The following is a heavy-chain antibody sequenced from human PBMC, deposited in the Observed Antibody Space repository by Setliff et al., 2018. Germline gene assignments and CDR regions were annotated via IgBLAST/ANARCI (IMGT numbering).Heavy chain of an antibody. CDR2: ISPYSGET. CDR3: TRSRAPRVVLAADFDL. V-gene: IGHV1-18*01. CDR1: GFSFSTFG. J-gene: IGHJ4*02. D-gene: IGHD2-15*01. Sequence: ASVKVSCKTSGFSFSTFGFSWVRQAPGQGLEWMGWISPYSGETNYAQKFQDRLSVAADTSSKTIYMELRSLTSDDTAVYFCTRSRAPRVVLAADFDLWGQGTLVTVSS.